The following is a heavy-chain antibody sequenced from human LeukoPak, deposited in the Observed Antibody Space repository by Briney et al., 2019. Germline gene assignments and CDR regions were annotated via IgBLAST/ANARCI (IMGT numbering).Heavy chain of an antibody. J-gene: IGHJ4*02. D-gene: IGHD2-2*01. CDR3: ARGQPADDY. V-gene: IGHV4-34*01. Sequence: SETLSLTCAVYGGSFSGYYWSWLRQPPGKGLEWIGEINHSGSTNYNPSLKSRVTMSVDTSKSQFSLKLSSVTAADTAVYYCARGQPADDYWGQGTLVTVSS. CDR2: INHSGST. CDR1: GGSFSGYY.